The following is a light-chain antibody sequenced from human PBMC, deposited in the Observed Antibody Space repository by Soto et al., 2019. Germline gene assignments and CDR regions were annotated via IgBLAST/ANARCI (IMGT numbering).Light chain of an antibody. V-gene: IGKV1-16*01. J-gene: IGKJ3*01. Sequence: DIQMTQSPSSLSASVGDRVSITCRASQGISDHLAWFQQKPGKAPKALISAASSLQSGVPSRFSGSGSGTDFTLTISSLQPEDFGTYYCQHYKSYPFTFGPGTKVDIK. CDR2: AAS. CDR1: QGISDH. CDR3: QHYKSYPFT.